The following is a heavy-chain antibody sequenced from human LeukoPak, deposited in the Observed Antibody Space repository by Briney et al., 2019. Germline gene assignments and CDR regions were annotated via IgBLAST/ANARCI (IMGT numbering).Heavy chain of an antibody. CDR3: ATEGRGVHFDS. J-gene: IGHJ4*02. Sequence: PGGSLRLSCAASGFIFSSYSMNWVRQAPGKGLEWVASIDTTSYTYHADSVKGRFTISRDNAKMSLFLQMNSLRPEDTAVYFCATEGRGVHFDSWGQGTLVTVSS. D-gene: IGHD3-10*01. CDR2: IDTTSYT. CDR1: GFIFSSYS. V-gene: IGHV3-21*01.